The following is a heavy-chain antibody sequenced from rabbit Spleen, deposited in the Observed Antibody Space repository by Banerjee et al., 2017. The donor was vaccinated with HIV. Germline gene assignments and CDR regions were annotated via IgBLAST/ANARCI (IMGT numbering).Heavy chain of an antibody. Sequence: QTQLEESGGGLVKPGGTLTLTCTVSRFSFSSIDWICWVRQAPGKGLEWIGCIDTSDGDTDYANWPKGRFTISKTSSTVDLKMTSLTAADTATDFCARDKELAIWGYEFDLWGPGTLVTVS. CDR2: IDTSDGDT. V-gene: IGHV1S45*01. CDR3: ARDKELAIWGYEFDL. J-gene: IGHJ4*01. CDR1: RFSFSSIDW. D-gene: IGHD3-1*01.